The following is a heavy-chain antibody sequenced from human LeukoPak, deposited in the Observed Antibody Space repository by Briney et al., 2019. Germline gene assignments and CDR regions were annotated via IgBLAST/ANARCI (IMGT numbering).Heavy chain of an antibody. J-gene: IGHJ4*02. Sequence: GGSLRLSCAASGFTVSSNYMSWVRQAPGKGLEWVSVIYSGGSTYYADSVKGRFTISRDNSKNTLYLQMNSLRAEDTAVYYCAKRFYVDTAMVRSELSHYFDYWGQGTLVTVSS. D-gene: IGHD5-18*01. CDR2: IYSGGST. CDR1: GFTVSSNY. V-gene: IGHV3-66*01. CDR3: AKRFYVDTAMVRSELSHYFDY.